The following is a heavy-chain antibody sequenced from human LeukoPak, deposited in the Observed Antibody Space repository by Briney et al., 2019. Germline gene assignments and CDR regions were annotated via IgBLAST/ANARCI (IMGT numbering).Heavy chain of an antibody. CDR2: ISSSSSYI. Sequence: GGSLRLSCAASGFTFSGYSMNWVRQAPGKGLEWVSSISSSSSYIYYADSVKGRFTISRDNAKNSLYLQMNSLRAEDTAVYYCARDPSTIYNSGSYGDYWGQGTLVTVSS. D-gene: IGHD1-26*01. CDR1: GFTFSGYS. J-gene: IGHJ4*02. V-gene: IGHV3-21*01. CDR3: ARDPSTIYNSGSYGDY.